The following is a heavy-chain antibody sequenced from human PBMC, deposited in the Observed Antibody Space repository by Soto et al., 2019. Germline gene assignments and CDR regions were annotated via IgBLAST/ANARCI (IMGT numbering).Heavy chain of an antibody. CDR1: GYTFTSYA. D-gene: IGHD4-17*01. V-gene: IGHV1-3*01. J-gene: IGHJ4*02. Sequence: ASVKVSCKTSGYTFTSYAMDWVRQAPGQRLELMGWINPGNGNTKYSQNLQGRVTISRDTSASTVYLELRSLRSEDTVVYYCARDRWTTVTTKSVPDYWGQGTLVTVS. CDR2: INPGNGNT. CDR3: ARDRWTTVTTKSVPDY.